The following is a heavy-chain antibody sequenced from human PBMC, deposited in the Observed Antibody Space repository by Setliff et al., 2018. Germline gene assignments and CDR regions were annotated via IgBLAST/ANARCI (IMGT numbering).Heavy chain of an antibody. D-gene: IGHD3-10*01. V-gene: IGHV1-46*01. J-gene: IGHJ4*02. CDR3: ARSQWDGLWFKELLSN. CDR2: INVSGGST. CDR1: GYTFTRYY. Sequence: GASVKVSCKASGYTFTRYYMYWVRQAPGQGLEWMGIINVSGGSTSYAQKFQGRVTMTTDTSTSTAYMELRSLTSDDTAVYYCARSQWDGLWFKELLSNWGQGTLVTVSS.